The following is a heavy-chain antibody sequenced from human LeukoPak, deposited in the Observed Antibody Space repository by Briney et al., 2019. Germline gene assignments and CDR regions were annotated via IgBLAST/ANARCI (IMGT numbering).Heavy chain of an antibody. J-gene: IGHJ5*02. V-gene: IGHV3-21*01. D-gene: IGHD2/OR15-2a*01. Sequence: GGSLRLSCAASGFTFSSYSMNWVRQAPGKGLEWVSSISSSSSYIYYADSVKGRFTISRDNAKNSLYLQMNSLRAEDTAVYYCAKAFSTLTFYRWFDPWGQGTLVTVSS. CDR2: ISSSSSYI. CDR3: AKAFSTLTFYRWFDP. CDR1: GFTFSSYS.